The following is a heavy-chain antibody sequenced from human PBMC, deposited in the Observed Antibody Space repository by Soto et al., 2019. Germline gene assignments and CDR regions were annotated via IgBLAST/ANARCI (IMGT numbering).Heavy chain of an antibody. D-gene: IGHD3-3*01. CDR3: ARTRAKFCSGYYPKDYYYYGMDV. CDR1: GDSVSSNSAA. Sequence: SQTLSLTCAISGDSVSSNSAAWNWIRQSPSRGLEWLGRTYYRSKWYNDYAVSVKSRITINPDTSKNQFSLQLNSVTPEDTAVYYCARTRAKFCSGYYPKDYYYYGMDVWGQGTTVTVSS. J-gene: IGHJ6*02. V-gene: IGHV6-1*01. CDR2: TYYRSKWYN.